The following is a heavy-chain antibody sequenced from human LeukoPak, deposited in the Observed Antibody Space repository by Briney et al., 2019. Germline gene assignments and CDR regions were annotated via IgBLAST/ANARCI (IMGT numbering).Heavy chain of an antibody. CDR2: INPNSGGT. CDR1: GYTFTGYY. J-gene: IGHJ4*02. CDR3: ARGPFYYDSSGYIFDY. V-gene: IGHV1-2*02. Sequence: ASVKVSCKASGYTFTGYYMHWVRQAPGQGLEWMGWINPNSGGTNYAQKFQGRVTMTRDTSISTAYMELSRLRSEDTAVYHCARGPFYYDSSGYIFDYWGQGTLVTVSS. D-gene: IGHD3-22*01.